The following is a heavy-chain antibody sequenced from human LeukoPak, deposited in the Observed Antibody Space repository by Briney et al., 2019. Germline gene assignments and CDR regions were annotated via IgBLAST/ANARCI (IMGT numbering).Heavy chain of an antibody. CDR2: IYHSGST. V-gene: IGHV4-30-2*01. J-gene: IGHJ4*02. CDR3: AGRYCSGGSCYPGVFDY. Sequence: SQTLSLTCAVSGGSISSGDYSWSWIRQPPGKGLEWIGYIYHSGSTYYNPSLKSRVTISVDRSKNQFSLKLSSVTAADTAVYYCAGRYCSGGSCYPGVFDYRGQGTLVTVSS. CDR1: GGSISSGDYS. D-gene: IGHD2-15*01.